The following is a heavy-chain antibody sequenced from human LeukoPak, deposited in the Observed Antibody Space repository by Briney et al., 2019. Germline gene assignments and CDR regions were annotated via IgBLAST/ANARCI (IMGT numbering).Heavy chain of an antibody. CDR1: GFTFNTYG. CDR2: ISGSGGAT. J-gene: IGHJ4*02. CDR3: AGETSSSWSQFDY. V-gene: IGHV3-23*01. D-gene: IGHD6-13*01. Sequence: QAGGSLRLSCAASGFTFNTYGMSWVRQAPGKGLEWVSGISGSGGATYYADSVKGRFTISRDDPHNTLYLQMNSLRAEDTAVYYCAGETSSSWSQFDYWGQGTLVTVSS.